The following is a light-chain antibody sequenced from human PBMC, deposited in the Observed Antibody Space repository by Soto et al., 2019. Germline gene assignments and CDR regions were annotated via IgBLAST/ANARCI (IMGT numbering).Light chain of an antibody. CDR1: SSDVGGYNY. CDR2: EVS. V-gene: IGLV2-8*01. Sequence: QLVLTQPPAASGSPGQSVTISCTGTSSDVGGYNYVSWYQQHPGKAPKLMIYEVSRRPSGVPDRFSGSKSGNTASLTVSGLQAEDEADYHCSSHAGSTNYMVFGGGTKLTVL. J-gene: IGLJ3*02. CDR3: SSHAGSTNYMV.